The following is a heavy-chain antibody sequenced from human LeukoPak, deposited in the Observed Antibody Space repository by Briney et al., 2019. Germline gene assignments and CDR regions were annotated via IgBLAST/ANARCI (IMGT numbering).Heavy chain of an antibody. Sequence: PGGSLRLSCAASGFTFSSYAMHWVRQAPGKRLEYVSAISSNGGSTYYANSVKGRFTISRDNSKNTLYLQMGSLRAEDMAVYYCARAVGIAAAGTNAFDIWGQGTMVTVSS. CDR2: ISSNGGST. D-gene: IGHD6-13*01. CDR3: ARAVGIAAAGTNAFDI. CDR1: GFTFSSYA. J-gene: IGHJ3*02. V-gene: IGHV3-64*01.